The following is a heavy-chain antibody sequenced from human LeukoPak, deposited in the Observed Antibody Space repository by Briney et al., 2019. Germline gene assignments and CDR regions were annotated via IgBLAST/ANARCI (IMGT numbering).Heavy chain of an antibody. CDR1: GFTFSSYG. Sequence: QTGGSLRLSCAASGFTFSSYGMHWVRRAPGKGLEWVAVIWYDGSNKYYADSVKGRFTISRDNSKNTLYLQMNSLRAEDTAVYYCARGARYYYDSSGYQDYWGQGTLVTVSS. CDR2: IWYDGSNK. J-gene: IGHJ4*02. CDR3: ARGARYYYDSSGYQDY. D-gene: IGHD3-22*01. V-gene: IGHV3-33*01.